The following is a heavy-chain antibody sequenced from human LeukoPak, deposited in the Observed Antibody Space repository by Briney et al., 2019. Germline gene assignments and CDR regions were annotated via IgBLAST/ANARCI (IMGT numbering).Heavy chain of an antibody. Sequence: ASVKVSCKASGCTFTGYYMHWVRQAPGQGLEWMGWINPNSGGANYAQKFQGRVTMTRDTSISTAYMELSRLRSDDTAVYYCARDGVLLWFNWFDPWGQGTLVTVSS. CDR2: INPNSGGA. J-gene: IGHJ5*02. D-gene: IGHD3-10*01. CDR1: GCTFTGYY. V-gene: IGHV1-2*02. CDR3: ARDGVLLWFNWFDP.